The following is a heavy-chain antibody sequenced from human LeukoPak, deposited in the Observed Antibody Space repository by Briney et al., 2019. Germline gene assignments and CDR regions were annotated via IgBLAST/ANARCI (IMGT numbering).Heavy chain of an antibody. CDR3: AKKPGHYYDSSGYSREYYFDY. J-gene: IGHJ4*02. V-gene: IGHV3-23*01. Sequence: PGGSLRLSCAASGFTFSSYAMSWVRQAPGKGLEWVSAFSGSGGSTYYADSVKGRFTISRDNSKNTLYLQMNSLRAEDTAVYYCAKKPGHYYDSSGYSREYYFDYWGQGTLVTVSS. D-gene: IGHD3-22*01. CDR2: FSGSGGST. CDR1: GFTFSSYA.